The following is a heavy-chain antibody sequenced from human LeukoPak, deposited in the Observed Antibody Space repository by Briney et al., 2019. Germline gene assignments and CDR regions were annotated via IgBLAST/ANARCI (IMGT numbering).Heavy chain of an antibody. D-gene: IGHD1-1*01. CDR2: IYSGVPT. V-gene: IGHV4-4*09. CDR1: SGSISGSYY. Sequence: SETLSLTCTVSSGSISGSYYWYWVRQPPGKGLEWIGNIYSGVPTYFNPSLKSRVIISVDTSKNQFSLNLTSVTAADTAMYYCVQTTGWPGFDYWGQGILVTVSS. CDR3: VQTTGWPGFDY. J-gene: IGHJ4*02.